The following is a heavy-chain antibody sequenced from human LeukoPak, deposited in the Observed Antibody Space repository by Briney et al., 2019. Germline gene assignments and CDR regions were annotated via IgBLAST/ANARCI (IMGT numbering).Heavy chain of an antibody. V-gene: IGHV3-21*04. Sequence: GGSLRLSCAASGFTFSSYSMNWVRQAPGKGLEWVSSISSSSSYIYYADSVKGRFTISRDNAKNSLYLQMNSLRAEDTALYYCAKDIGDRIAAAGLNYWGQGTLVTVSS. D-gene: IGHD6-13*01. J-gene: IGHJ4*02. CDR2: ISSSSSYI. CDR3: AKDIGDRIAAAGLNY. CDR1: GFTFSSYS.